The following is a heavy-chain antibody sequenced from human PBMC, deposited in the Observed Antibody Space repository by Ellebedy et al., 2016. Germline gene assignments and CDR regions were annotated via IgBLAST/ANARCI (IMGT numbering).Heavy chain of an antibody. D-gene: IGHD3-3*02. V-gene: IGHV4-34*01. CDR2: IYHSGST. J-gene: IGHJ6*02. Sequence: GSLRLSCAVYGGSFSGYYWSWIRQHPGKGLEWIGEIYHSGSTNYNPSLKSRVTISVDKSKNQFSLKLSSVTAADTAVYYCARFLAMDVWGQGTTVTVSS. CDR1: GGSFSGYY. CDR3: ARFLAMDV.